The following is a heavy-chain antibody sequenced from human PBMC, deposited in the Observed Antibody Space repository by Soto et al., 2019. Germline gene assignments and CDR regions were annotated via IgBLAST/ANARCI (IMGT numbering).Heavy chain of an antibody. J-gene: IGHJ4*02. CDR2: ISGSGSSA. CDR1: GFTFSGYA. D-gene: IGHD3-10*01. CDR3: AKRELLLGVDY. Sequence: PGGSLRLSCAASGFTFSGYAMNWVRQAPGEGLEWVSTISGSGSSAYYADSVKGRFTISRDNSKNTVYLQMNSLRAEDTAVYYCAKRELLLGVDYWGQGTLVTVSS. V-gene: IGHV3-23*01.